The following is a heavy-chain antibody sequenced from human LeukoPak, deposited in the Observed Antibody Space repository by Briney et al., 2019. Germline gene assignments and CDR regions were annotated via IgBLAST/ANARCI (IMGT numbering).Heavy chain of an antibody. J-gene: IGHJ5*02. Sequence: VASVKVSCKASGGAFISDGISWVRQAPGQGLEWMGRLITISRIPNYAQKFKGRVTISADKSTSTAYMELRSLRCEDTAVYYCARVVDEGRIDPWGQGTLVTVSS. CDR2: LITISRIP. CDR3: ARVVDEGRIDP. CDR1: GGAFISDG. V-gene: IGHV1-69*04. D-gene: IGHD5-24*01.